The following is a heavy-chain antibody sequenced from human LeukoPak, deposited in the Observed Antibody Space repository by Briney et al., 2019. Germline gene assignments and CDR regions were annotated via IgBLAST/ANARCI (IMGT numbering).Heavy chain of an antibody. CDR3: ARGADPVTATNAFDI. CDR2: INHSGST. V-gene: IGHV4-39*07. J-gene: IGHJ3*02. Sequence: SETLSLTCTVSGGSISSSSYYWSWIRQPPGKGLEWIGEINHSGSTNYNPSLKSRVTISVDTSKNQFSLKLSSVTAADTAVYYCARGADPVTATNAFDIWGQGTMVTVSS. D-gene: IGHD2-21*02. CDR1: GGSISSSSYY.